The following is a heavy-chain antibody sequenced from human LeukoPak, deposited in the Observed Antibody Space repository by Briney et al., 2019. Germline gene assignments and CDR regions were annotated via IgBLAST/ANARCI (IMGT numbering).Heavy chain of an antibody. D-gene: IGHD3-22*01. V-gene: IGHV3-21*01. CDR1: GFTFSSYS. Sequence: PGGSLRLSCAASGFTFSSYSMNWVRQAPGKGLEWVSSISSSSSYIYYADSVKGRFTISRDNAKNSLYLQMNSLRAEDTAVYYCARVGRETGSGYYPLWGQGTLVTVSS. CDR3: ARVGRETGSGYYPL. J-gene: IGHJ4*02. CDR2: ISSSSSYI.